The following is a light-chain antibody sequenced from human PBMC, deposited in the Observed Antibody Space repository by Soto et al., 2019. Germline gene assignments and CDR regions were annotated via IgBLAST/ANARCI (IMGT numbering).Light chain of an antibody. J-gene: IGKJ1*01. CDR1: HYIYSN. CDR3: QQYHNLWT. CDR2: RAS. V-gene: IGKV3-15*01. Sequence: EIVMTQFPATLSVSPGERATLSCTASHYIYSNVAWFQQRPGQAPRLLIYRASTRATGTPARFTGSGSGTEFTLTITSLQSEDFVLYYCQQYHNLWTFGQGTEVEIK.